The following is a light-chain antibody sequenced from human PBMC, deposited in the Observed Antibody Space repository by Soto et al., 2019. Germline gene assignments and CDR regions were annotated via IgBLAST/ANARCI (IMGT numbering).Light chain of an antibody. J-gene: IGKJ4*01. Sequence: EIVLTQSPGTLSLSPGERATLSCRASQSVSNYLAWYQQKPGQAPRLLIYDVSNRAIGIPARFSGSGSGTEFTLTISSLQSEDFAVYYCQQYNNWPRTFGGGTKVDIK. CDR1: QSVSNY. CDR3: QQYNNWPRT. CDR2: DVS. V-gene: IGKV3D-15*01.